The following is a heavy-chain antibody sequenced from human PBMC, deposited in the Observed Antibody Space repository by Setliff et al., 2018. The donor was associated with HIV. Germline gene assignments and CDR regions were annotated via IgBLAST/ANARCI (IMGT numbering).Heavy chain of an antibody. V-gene: IGHV4-39*07. J-gene: IGHJ5*02. CDR3: ARGRGAWFEGSWFDP. Sequence: SETLSLTCTVSGGSISSNSYYWGWIRQPPGKGLEWIGSIFYSGSSHHNPSLQSRITISVDTSKNQFSLKLDSVTAADTALYFCARGRGAWFEGSWFDPWGQGILVTVSS. CDR2: IFYSGSS. CDR1: GGSISSNSYY. D-gene: IGHD6-19*01.